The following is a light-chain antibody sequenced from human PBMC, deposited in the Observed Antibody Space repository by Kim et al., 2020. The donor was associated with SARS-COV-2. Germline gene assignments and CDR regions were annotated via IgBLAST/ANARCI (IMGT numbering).Light chain of an antibody. CDR1: SLRSYY. J-gene: IGLJ2*01. V-gene: IGLV3-19*01. Sequence: SSELTQDPAVSVALGQTVRITCQGDSLRSYYATWYQQKSGQAPVLVFYGKNNRPSGIPDRFSGSSSGNTASLTISGAQAEDEADFYCQSRDSGGNVLFGGGTQLTVL. CDR2: GKN. CDR3: QSRDSGGNVL.